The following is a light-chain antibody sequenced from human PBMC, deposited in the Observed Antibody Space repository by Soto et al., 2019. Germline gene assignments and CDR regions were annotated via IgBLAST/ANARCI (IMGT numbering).Light chain of an antibody. CDR2: RNN. Sequence: QSVLTQPPSASGTPGQRVTISCSGSSSNIGSHYVYWYQQLPGMAPKLLIYRNNQRPSGVPDRFSGSKSGTSASLAISGLRSEDEADYYCATWDDSLSGPVFGGGTKLTVL. V-gene: IGLV1-47*01. CDR3: ATWDDSLSGPV. CDR1: SSNIGSHY. J-gene: IGLJ2*01.